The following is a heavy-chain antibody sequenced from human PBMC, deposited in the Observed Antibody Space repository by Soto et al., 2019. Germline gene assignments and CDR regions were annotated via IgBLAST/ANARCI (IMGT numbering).Heavy chain of an antibody. CDR2: ISAYNGNT. Sequence: GASVKVSCKASGYTFTSYGISWVRQAPGQGLEWMGWISAYNGNTNYAQKLQGRVTMTTDTSTSTAYMELRSLRSDDTAVYYCARAYCGGDCYEDYYGMDVWSQGTTVTVSS. D-gene: IGHD2-21*02. CDR1: GYTFTSYG. CDR3: ARAYCGGDCYEDYYGMDV. V-gene: IGHV1-18*04. J-gene: IGHJ6*02.